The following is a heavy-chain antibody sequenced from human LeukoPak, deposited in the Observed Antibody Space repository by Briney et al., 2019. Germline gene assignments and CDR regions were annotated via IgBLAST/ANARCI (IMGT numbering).Heavy chain of an antibody. CDR1: GGSISSYY. CDR3: ARGPTAVSHTDASFDY. CDR2: IYYSGST. Sequence: SETLSLTCTVSGGSISSYYWSWIRQPPGKGLEWIGYIYYSGSTNYNPSLKSRVTISVDTSKNQLSLKLSSVTAADTAVYYCARGPTAVSHTDASFDYWGQGTLVTVSS. J-gene: IGHJ4*02. V-gene: IGHV4-59*01. D-gene: IGHD6-25*01.